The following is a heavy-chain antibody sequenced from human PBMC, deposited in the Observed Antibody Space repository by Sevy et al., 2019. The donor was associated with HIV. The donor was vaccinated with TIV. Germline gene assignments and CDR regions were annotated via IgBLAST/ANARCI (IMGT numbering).Heavy chain of an antibody. CDR2: ISAYTGDT. Sequence: ASVKVSCKTSGYSFNMYGISWVRQAPGQGLEWMGWISAYTGDTDYRQMFRGRVTMTTDASTNTAYMELRRLTSDDTAMYYCARHRPQGVVIIPGSGYHYGADFWGQGTMVTVSS. D-gene: IGHD3-3*01. J-gene: IGHJ6*02. V-gene: IGHV1-18*01. CDR3: ARHRPQGVVIIPGSGYHYGADF. CDR1: GYSFNMYG.